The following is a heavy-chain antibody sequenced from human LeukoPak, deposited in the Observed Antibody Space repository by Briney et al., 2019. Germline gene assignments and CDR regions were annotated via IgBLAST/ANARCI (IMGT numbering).Heavy chain of an antibody. D-gene: IGHD3-22*01. CDR3: ARGVDSSGYYPDAFDI. Sequence: KPSETLSLTCAVYGGSFSGYYWSWIRQPPGKGLEWIGEINHSGSTNYNPSLKSRVTISVDTSKNQFSLKLSSVTAADTAVYYCARGVDSSGYYPDAFDIWGQGTMVTVSS. J-gene: IGHJ3*02. V-gene: IGHV4-34*01. CDR2: INHSGST. CDR1: GGSFSGYY.